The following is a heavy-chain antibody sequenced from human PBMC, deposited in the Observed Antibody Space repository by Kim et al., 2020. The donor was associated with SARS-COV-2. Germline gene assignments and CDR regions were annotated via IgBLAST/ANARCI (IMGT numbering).Heavy chain of an antibody. CDR1: GYTFTSYG. D-gene: IGHD3-9*01. CDR3: AGSRLRYFDWLLSTTYYYYYGMDV. V-gene: IGHV1-18*04. CDR2: ISAYNGNT. J-gene: IGHJ6*02. Sequence: ASVKVSCKASGYTFTSYGISWVRQAPGQGLEWMGWISAYNGNTNYAQKLQGRVTMTTDPSTSTAYMELRSLRSDDTAVYYCAGSRLRYFDWLLSTTYYYYYGMDVWGQGTTVTVSS.